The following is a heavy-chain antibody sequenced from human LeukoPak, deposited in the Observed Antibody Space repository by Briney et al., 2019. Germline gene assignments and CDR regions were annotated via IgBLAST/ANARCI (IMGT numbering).Heavy chain of an antibody. CDR3: ARETGSYYFDY. J-gene: IGHJ4*02. V-gene: IGHV4-59*01. CDR2: IYYSGNT. Sequence: SETLSLTCTVSGGSISSYYWSWIRQPPGKGLEWIGYIYYSGNTNYNPSLKSRVTISVDTSKIQFSLKLSSVTAADTAVYYCARETGSYYFDYWGQGTLVTVSS. CDR1: GGSISSYY.